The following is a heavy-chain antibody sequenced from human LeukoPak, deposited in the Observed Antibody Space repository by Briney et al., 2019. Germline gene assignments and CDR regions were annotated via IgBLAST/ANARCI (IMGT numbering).Heavy chain of an antibody. V-gene: IGHV3-30-3*01. D-gene: IGHD5-18*01. CDR1: GFTFSTYA. Sequence: GGPLRLSCGASGFTFSTYAFHWVRQAPGKGLEWVAVISYDGYNAYYADSVKGRFTISRDNSKNTLYLQMNSLRDEGTAVYYCARDPRGYSYGYFDYWGQGALVTVSS. CDR3: ARDPRGYSYGYFDY. J-gene: IGHJ4*02. CDR2: ISYDGYNA.